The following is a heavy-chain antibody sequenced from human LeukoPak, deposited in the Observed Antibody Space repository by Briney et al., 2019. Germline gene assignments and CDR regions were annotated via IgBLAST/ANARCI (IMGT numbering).Heavy chain of an antibody. Sequence: ASVKVSCKASGYSFIGYSMHWVRQAPGQGLEWMGWINPNTGGTNYAQKFKGRVTMTRDTSISTAYMELSSLRSDDTAVYHCAREYVADSSTLFDYWGQGSLVTVSS. CDR2: INPNTGGT. D-gene: IGHD6-13*01. J-gene: IGHJ4*02. V-gene: IGHV1-2*02. CDR3: AREYVADSSTLFDY. CDR1: GYSFIGYS.